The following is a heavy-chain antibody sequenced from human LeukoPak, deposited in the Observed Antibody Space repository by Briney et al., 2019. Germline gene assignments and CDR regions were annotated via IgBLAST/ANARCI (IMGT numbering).Heavy chain of an antibody. CDR3: AKVSGYYYDSGNYYIDY. V-gene: IGHV3-23*05. D-gene: IGHD3-10*01. CDR1: GFTFSSYA. J-gene: IGHJ4*02. CDR2: ITGSGSGT. Sequence: GGSLRLSCAASGFTFSSYAMSWVRQAPGRGLEWVSGITGSGSGTDYTDSVKGRFTISRDNSKNTLYLHMSSLRAEDTAVYYCAKVSGYYYDSGNYYIDYWGQGTLVTVSS.